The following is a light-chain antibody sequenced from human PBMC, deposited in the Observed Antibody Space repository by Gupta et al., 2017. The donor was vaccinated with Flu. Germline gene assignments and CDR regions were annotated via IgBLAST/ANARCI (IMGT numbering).Light chain of an antibody. CDR1: NNEIGNYNL. J-gene: IGLJ3*02. CDR3: CAYGDDNTVV. Sequence: SISISCTGTNNEIGNYNLVSWYRQQPGKVHKLIIYEVNKRPSDSPTRFSGSKSGNTASLTISGLQAEDEADYYCCAYGDDNTVVLGGGTSVTVL. V-gene: IGLV2-23*02. CDR2: EVN.